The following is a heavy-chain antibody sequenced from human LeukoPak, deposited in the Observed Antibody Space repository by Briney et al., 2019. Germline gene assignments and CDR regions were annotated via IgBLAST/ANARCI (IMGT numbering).Heavy chain of an antibody. V-gene: IGHV6-1*01. CDR2: TYYRSKWYN. CDR1: GDSVSSNSVA. J-gene: IGHJ4*02. D-gene: IGHD6-19*01. Sequence: SQTLSLTCAISGDSVSSNSVAWNWIRQSPSRSLEWLGRTYYRSKWYNENALSMKGRITINPDTSKNQFSLQLNSVTPEDTAVYYCARDSRAVVDYWAQGTLVTVSS. CDR3: ARDSRAVVDY.